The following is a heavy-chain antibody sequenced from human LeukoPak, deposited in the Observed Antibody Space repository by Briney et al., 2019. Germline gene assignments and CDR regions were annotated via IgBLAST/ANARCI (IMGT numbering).Heavy chain of an antibody. CDR3: VRDLDYYDSSGLDY. CDR1: GFMFGGYR. V-gene: IGHV3-74*01. D-gene: IGHD3-22*01. J-gene: IGHJ4*02. Sequence: GGSLRLSCAASGFMFGGYRLHWVRQAPGKGLEWVSRLNTDGSGPIYADSVKGRSTISRDNAKNTLHLLMNSLRAEDTAVYYCVRDLDYYDSSGLDYWGQGTLVTVSS. CDR2: LNTDGSGP.